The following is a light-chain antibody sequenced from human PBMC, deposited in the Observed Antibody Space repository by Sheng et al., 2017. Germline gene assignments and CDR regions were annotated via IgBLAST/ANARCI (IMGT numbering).Light chain of an antibody. CDR2: DVT. J-gene: IGLJ2*01. CDR3: SSYAVSNTFVL. CDR1: SSDVGGYTR. V-gene: IGLV2-18*02. Sequence: QSALTQPPSVSGSPGQSVTISCTGTSSDVGGYTRVSWYQQPPGTAPKLLIYDVTSRPSGVPDRFSGSKSGNTASLTVSGLQAEDEADYYCSSYAVSNTFVLFGGGTKLTVL.